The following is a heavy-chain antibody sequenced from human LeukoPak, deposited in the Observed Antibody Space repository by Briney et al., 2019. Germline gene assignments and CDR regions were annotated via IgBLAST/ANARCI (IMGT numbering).Heavy chain of an antibody. CDR2: IRSKANSYAT. CDR3: ARVPNGYYYYMDV. Sequence: PGGSLRLSCAASGFTFSGSAMHWVRQASGKGLERVGRIRSKANSYATAYAASVKGRFTISRDDSKNTAYLQMNSLRAEDTAVYYCARVPNGYYYYMDVWGKGTTVTISS. J-gene: IGHJ6*03. D-gene: IGHD4/OR15-4a*01. V-gene: IGHV3-73*01. CDR1: GFTFSGSA.